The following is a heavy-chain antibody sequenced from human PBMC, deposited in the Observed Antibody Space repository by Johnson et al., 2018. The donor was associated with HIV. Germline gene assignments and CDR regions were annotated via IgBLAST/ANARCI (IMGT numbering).Heavy chain of an antibody. CDR2: ISNDGSDK. J-gene: IGHJ3*02. CDR1: GFPFSSYA. V-gene: IGHV3-30*03. D-gene: IGHD6-6*01. CDR3: TTDRYSSSSYDAFDI. Sequence: QVQLVESGGGVVQPGRSLRLSCAASGFPFSSYAMDWVRQAPGKGLEWVAVISNDGSDKWYADSVQGRFTISRDDSKNTLYLQMNSLKTEDTAVYYCTTDRYSSSSYDAFDIWGQGTMVTVSS.